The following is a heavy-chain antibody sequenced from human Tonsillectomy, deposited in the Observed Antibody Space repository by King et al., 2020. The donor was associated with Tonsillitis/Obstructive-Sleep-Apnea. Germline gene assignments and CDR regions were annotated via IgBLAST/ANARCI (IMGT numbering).Heavy chain of an antibody. J-gene: IGHJ6*03. V-gene: IGHV3-53*01. CDR3: AREEGQSHMDV. D-gene: IGHD6-19*01. Sequence: VQLVESGGGLIQPGGSLRLSCAASGFSVSSNYMSWVRQAPGKGLEWVSVIDSGGSTHYADSVKGRFTISRDNSKNTLYLQMNSLRAEDTAMYYCAREEGQSHMDVWGKGTTVTVSS. CDR1: GFSVSSNY. CDR2: IDSGGST.